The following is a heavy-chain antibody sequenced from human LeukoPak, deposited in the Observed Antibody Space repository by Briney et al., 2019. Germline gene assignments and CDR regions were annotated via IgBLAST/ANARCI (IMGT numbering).Heavy chain of an antibody. CDR3: ARDVRPEYFDWLPLRYFDL. D-gene: IGHD3-9*01. CDR1: GFTFSSYS. CDR2: ISSSGSTI. J-gene: IGHJ2*01. V-gene: IGHV3-48*04. Sequence: PGGSLRLSCAASGFTFSSYSMNWVRQAPGKGLEWVSYISSSGSTIYYADSVKGRFTISRDNAKNSLYLQMNSLRAEDTAVYYCARDVRPEYFDWLPLRYFDLWGRGTLVTVSS.